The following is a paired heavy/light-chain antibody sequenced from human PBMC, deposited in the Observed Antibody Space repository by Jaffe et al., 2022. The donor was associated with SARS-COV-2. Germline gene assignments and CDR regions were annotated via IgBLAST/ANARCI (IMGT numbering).Light chain of an antibody. CDR3: QVWDSVSDEVV. CDR1: NIGRKS. CDR2: YDT. J-gene: IGLJ2*01. V-gene: IGLV3-21*04. Sequence: SYVLTQPPSVSVAPGKTAVIPCGGDNIGRKSVHWYQQRPGQAPVVVMYYDTDRPSGVPERFSGSNSGNTATLTISRVEAGDEADYFCQVWDSVSDEVVFGGGTKVTVL.
Heavy chain of an antibody. CDR2: VSDSGAST. Sequence: EVQLVESGGGLVQPGGSLRLSCAASGFAFSRSALNWVRRAPGKGLEWVSTVSDSGASTYYAASVRGRFTVSRDNSMNTLYLQMNSLRAEDTAIYYCAKDWGTRTPNYSDYWGQGTQVTVSS. J-gene: IGHJ4*02. CDR3: AKDWGTRTPNYSDY. CDR1: GFAFSRSA. V-gene: IGHV3-23*04. D-gene: IGHD2-8*01.